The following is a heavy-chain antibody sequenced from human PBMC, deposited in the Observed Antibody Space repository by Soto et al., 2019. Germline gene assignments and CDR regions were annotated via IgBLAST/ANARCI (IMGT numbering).Heavy chain of an antibody. Sequence: PSETLSLTCTVSGGSISSYYWSWIRQPPGKGLEWIGYSYYSGSTNYNPSLKSRVTISADTSKNQFSLKLSSVTAADTAVYYCVKYSGRPSTPAALGQGTLVTVSS. CDR2: SYYSGST. D-gene: IGHD1-26*01. CDR1: GGSISSYY. J-gene: IGHJ5*02. CDR3: VKYSGRPSTPAA. V-gene: IGHV4-59*08.